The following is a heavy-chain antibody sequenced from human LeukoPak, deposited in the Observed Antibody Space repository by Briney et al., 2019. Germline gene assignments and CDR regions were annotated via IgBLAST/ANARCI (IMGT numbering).Heavy chain of an antibody. J-gene: IGHJ5*02. CDR3: ARDKGDYGDYYWFDP. Sequence: TSETLSLTCTVSGGSISSYYWSWFRQPPGKGLEWIGYIYYSGSTNYNPSLKSRVTISVDTSKNQFSLKLRSVTAADTAVYYCARDKGDYGDYYWFDPWGQGTLVTISS. V-gene: IGHV4-59*01. CDR1: GGSISSYY. CDR2: IYYSGST. D-gene: IGHD4-17*01.